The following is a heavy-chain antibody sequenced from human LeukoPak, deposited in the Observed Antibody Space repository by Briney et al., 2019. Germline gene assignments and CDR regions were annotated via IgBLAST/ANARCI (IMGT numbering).Heavy chain of an antibody. V-gene: IGHV1-69*04. D-gene: IGHD2-2*01. CDR3: ARDSCSSTSCPYNWFDP. Sequence: GASVKVSCKASGGTFSSYAISWVRQAPGQGLEWMRRIIPILGIANYAQKFQGRVTITADKSTSTAYMELSSLRSEDTAVYYCARDSCSSTSCPYNWFDPWGQGTLLTVSS. CDR1: GGTFSSYA. CDR2: IIPILGIA. J-gene: IGHJ5*02.